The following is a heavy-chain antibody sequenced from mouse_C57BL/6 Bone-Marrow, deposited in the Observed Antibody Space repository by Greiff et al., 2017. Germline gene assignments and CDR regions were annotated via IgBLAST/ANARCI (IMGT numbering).Heavy chain of an antibody. V-gene: IGHV1-55*01. J-gene: IGHJ2*01. D-gene: IGHD1-1*01. CDR3: EKRATVVVYDIDY. CDR2: ISPGNGCT. CDR1: GYTFTSYW. Sequence: QVQLQQPGAELVKPGASVKMSCTASGYTFTSYWITWVKQRPGQGLEWIGHISPGNGCTNYNEKFKCTATLTVDTYSSTAYMQLSSMTSEDSAVYYCEKRATVVVYDIDYWGQGTTLTVSS.